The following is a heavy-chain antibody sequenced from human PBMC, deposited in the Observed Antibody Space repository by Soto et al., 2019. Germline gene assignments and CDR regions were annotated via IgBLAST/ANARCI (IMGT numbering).Heavy chain of an antibody. J-gene: IGHJ4*02. CDR3: AQVGAPERMGSFDY. D-gene: IGHD1-26*01. CDR1: GFTFSSYA. Sequence: EVQLLESGGGLVQPGGSLRLSCAASGFTFSSYAMSWVRQAPGQGLEWVSAISGSGGSTYYADSVKGRFTISRDNSKNTLYLQMNSLRAEDTAVYYCAQVGAPERMGSFDYWGQGTLVTVSS. V-gene: IGHV3-23*01. CDR2: ISGSGGST.